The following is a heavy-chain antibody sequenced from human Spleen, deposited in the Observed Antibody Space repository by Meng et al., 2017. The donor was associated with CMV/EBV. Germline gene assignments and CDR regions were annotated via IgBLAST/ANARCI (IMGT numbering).Heavy chain of an antibody. V-gene: IGHV3-20*04. CDR3: ARDAVVAPAALRTFYYYGMDV. CDR1: GFTFDDYG. CDR2: INWNGGSR. J-gene: IGHJ6*02. Sequence: GESLKISCAASGFTFDDYGMSWVRQAPGKGLEWVSGINWNGGSRGYADSVKGRFTISRDNAKNSLYLQMNSLRADDTAVYYCARDAVVAPAALRTFYYYGMDVWGQGSTVTVSS. D-gene: IGHD2-2*02.